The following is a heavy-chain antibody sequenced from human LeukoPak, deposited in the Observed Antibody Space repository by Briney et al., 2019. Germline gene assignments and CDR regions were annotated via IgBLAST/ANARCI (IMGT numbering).Heavy chain of an antibody. J-gene: IGHJ4*02. CDR2: IYYSGST. CDR3: ARSRGYFDY. Sequence: SETLSLTCTVSGGSISSYYWSWIRQPPGKGLEWIGYIYYSGSTNYNPSLKSRVTTSVDTSKNQFSLKLSSVTAADTALYYCARSRGYFDYWGQGTLVTVSS. D-gene: IGHD6-13*01. CDR1: GGSISSYY. V-gene: IGHV4-59*01.